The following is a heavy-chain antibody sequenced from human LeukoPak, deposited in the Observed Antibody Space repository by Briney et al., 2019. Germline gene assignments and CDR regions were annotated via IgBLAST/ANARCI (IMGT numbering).Heavy chain of an antibody. CDR2: INHSGGT. Sequence: SETLSLTCAVYGGSFSGYYWSWIRQPPGKGLEWIGEINHSGGTNYNPSLKSRVTISVDTSKNQFSLKLSSVTAADTAVYYCARVYAWFDPWGQGTLVTVSS. CDR1: GGSFSGYY. D-gene: IGHD5/OR15-5a*01. CDR3: ARVYAWFDP. V-gene: IGHV4-34*01. J-gene: IGHJ5*02.